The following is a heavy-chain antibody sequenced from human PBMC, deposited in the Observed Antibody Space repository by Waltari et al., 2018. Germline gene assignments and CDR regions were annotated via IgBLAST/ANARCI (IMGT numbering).Heavy chain of an antibody. CDR3: ARLGDSSSWYPFDY. J-gene: IGHJ4*02. Sequence: QVQLQESGPGLVKPSETLSLTCAVSGYSISSGYYWGWIRQPPGKGLEWIGSIYHSGSTYYNPSLKSRVTISVDTSKNQFSLKLSSVTAADTAVYYCARLGDSSSWYPFDYWGQGTLVTVSS. CDR1: GYSISSGYY. V-gene: IGHV4-38-2*01. D-gene: IGHD6-13*01. CDR2: IYHSGST.